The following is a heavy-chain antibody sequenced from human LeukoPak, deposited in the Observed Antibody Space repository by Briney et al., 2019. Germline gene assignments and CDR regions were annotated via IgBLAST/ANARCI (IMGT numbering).Heavy chain of an antibody. D-gene: IGHD3-10*01. J-gene: IGHJ3*02. Sequence: KPSETLSLTCAVYGGSFSGYYWSWIRQPPGKGLEWIGEINHSGSTNYNPSLKSRVTISVDTSKNQFSLKLSSVTAADTAVYYCARDFRLLWFGELSAFDIWGQGTMVTVSS. V-gene: IGHV4-34*01. CDR3: ARDFRLLWFGELSAFDI. CDR2: INHSGST. CDR1: GGSFSGYY.